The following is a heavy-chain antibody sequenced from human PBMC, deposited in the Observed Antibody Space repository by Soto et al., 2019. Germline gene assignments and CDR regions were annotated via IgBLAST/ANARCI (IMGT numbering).Heavy chain of an antibody. CDR1: GFTFSSYG. V-gene: IGHV3-30*18. Sequence: GGSLRLSCAASGFTFSSYGMHWVRQAPGKGLEWVAVISYDGSNEYYADSVKGRFTISRDNSKNTLYLQMNSLRAEDTAVYYCAKGRVRMVSRDWFDPWGQGTLVTVSS. CDR3: AKGRVRMVSRDWFDP. CDR2: ISYDGSNE. D-gene: IGHD2-8*02. J-gene: IGHJ5*02.